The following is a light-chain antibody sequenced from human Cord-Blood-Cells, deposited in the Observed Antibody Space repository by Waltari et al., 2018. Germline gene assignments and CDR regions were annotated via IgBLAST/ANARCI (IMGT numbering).Light chain of an antibody. CDR3: QQYGSSPYT. Sequence: EIVLTQSPVTLSLSPGERSTLSCLASQSVSSSDLAWYQQKPGQAPRLLIYGASSMATGIPDRFSGSGSGTDFTLTISRLEPEDFAVYYCQQYGSSPYTFGQGTKLEIK. CDR2: GAS. J-gene: IGKJ2*01. CDR1: QSVSSSD. V-gene: IGKV3-20*01.